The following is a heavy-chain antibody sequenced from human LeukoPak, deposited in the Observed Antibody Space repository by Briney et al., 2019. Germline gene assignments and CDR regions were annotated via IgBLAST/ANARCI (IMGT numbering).Heavy chain of an antibody. CDR3: ARQPYNSGWYEYFQH. CDR2: IYYSGST. CDR1: GGSISSSPYY. D-gene: IGHD6-19*01. V-gene: IGHV4-39*01. J-gene: IGHJ1*01. Sequence: SETLSLTCTVSGGSISSSPYYWGWIRQPPGKGLEWIGSIYYSGSTYYHPSLKSRVTISVDTSKNQFSLRLSSVTAADTAVYYCARQPYNSGWYEYFQHWGQGTLVTVSS.